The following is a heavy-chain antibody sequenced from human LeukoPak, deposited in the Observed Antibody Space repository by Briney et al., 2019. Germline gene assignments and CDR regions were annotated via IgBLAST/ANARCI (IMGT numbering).Heavy chain of an antibody. CDR3: ARDGGLTTAFDY. J-gene: IGHJ4*02. CDR2: INPNSGGT. Sequence: RASVKVSCKASGYSFTDYYIHWVRQAPGQGLEWMGWINPNSGGTNYAQKFQGRVTMTRDTSISTAYMELSRLRSDDTAVYYCARDGGLTTAFDYWGQGTLVTVSS. CDR1: GYSFTDYY. V-gene: IGHV1-2*02. D-gene: IGHD4-11*01.